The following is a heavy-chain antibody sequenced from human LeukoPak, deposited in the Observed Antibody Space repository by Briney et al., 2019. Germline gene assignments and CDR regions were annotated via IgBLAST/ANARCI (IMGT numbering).Heavy chain of an antibody. Sequence: SETLSLTCTVSGYSISSGYYWGWIRQPPGKGLEWIGYIYYSGSTNYNPSLKSRVTISVDTSKNQFSLKLSSVTAADTAVYYCARNLRDGSGMRYYYYMDVWGKGTTVTISS. CDR3: ARNLRDGSGMRYYYYMDV. V-gene: IGHV4-61*01. J-gene: IGHJ6*03. CDR1: GYSISSGYY. D-gene: IGHD3-10*01. CDR2: IYYSGST.